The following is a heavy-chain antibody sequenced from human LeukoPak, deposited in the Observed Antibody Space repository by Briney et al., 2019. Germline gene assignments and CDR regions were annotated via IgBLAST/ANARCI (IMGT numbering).Heavy chain of an antibody. CDR2: ISAYNGNT. CDR3: ARDRAAAGPPYYYYYGMDV. J-gene: IGHJ6*02. CDR1: GYTFTSYG. V-gene: IGHV1-18*01. D-gene: IGHD6-13*01. Sequence: ASVKVSCKASGYTFTSYGISWVRQAPGQGLEWMRWISAYNGNTNYAQKLQGRVTMTTDTSTSTAYMELRSLRSDDTAVYYCARDRAAAGPPYYYYYGMDVWGQGTTVTVSS.